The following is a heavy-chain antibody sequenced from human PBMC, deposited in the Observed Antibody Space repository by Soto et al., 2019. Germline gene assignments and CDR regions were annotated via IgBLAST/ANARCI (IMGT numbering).Heavy chain of an antibody. V-gene: IGHV1-2*02. Sequence: ASVKVSCKASGYTFTGYYVHWVRQAPGQGLEWMGRINPNSGGTKTAQKFQGRVTVTRDTSISTAYMDLSRLRSDDTAVYYCAKDVTRTPSCNNCVCRYHYYDMDVWGQGTMVTVSS. CDR3: AKDVTRTPSCNNCVCRYHYYDMDV. D-gene: IGHD2-8*01. CDR1: GYTFTGYY. J-gene: IGHJ6*02. CDR2: INPNSGGT.